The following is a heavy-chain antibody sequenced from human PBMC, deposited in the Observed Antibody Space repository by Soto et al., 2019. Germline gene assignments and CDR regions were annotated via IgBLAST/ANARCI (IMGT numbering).Heavy chain of an antibody. CDR1: GYTFTGYY. CDR2: INPNSGGT. J-gene: IGHJ4*02. D-gene: IGHD5-12*01. V-gene: IGHV1-2*04. Sequence: GASVKVSCKASGYTFTGYYMHWVRQAPGQGLEWKGWINPNSGGTNYAQKFQGWVNMTRDTSISIAYMELSRLRSDDTAVYYCAREGSSRGYSGYDSFDYWGQGTLVTVSS. CDR3: AREGSSRGYSGYDSFDY.